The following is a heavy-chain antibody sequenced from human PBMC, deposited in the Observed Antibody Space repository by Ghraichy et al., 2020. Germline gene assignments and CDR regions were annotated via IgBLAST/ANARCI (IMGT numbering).Heavy chain of an antibody. CDR2: ITANGGST. D-gene: IGHD3-16*01. CDR3: VKDLAELISLYFDD. Sequence: GESLNISCSASGFSFSRHGMHWVRQAPGKGLEYVSGITANGGSTNSADSVRGRFTISRDNSKNTLYLQMSSLRIEDTAVYYCVKDLAELISLYFDDWGQGTLVTVSS. V-gene: IGHV3-64D*08. J-gene: IGHJ4*02. CDR1: GFSFSRHG.